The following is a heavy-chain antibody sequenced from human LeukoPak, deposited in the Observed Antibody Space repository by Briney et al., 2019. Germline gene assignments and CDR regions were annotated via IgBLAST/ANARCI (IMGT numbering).Heavy chain of an antibody. V-gene: IGHV3-30*04. CDR1: GFTFSSYA. CDR2: ISYDGSNK. Sequence: GRSLRLSCAASGFTFSSYAMHWVRQAPGKGLEWVAVISYDGSNKYYADSVKGRFTISRDNSKNTLYLQMNSLRAEDTAVYYCARDQQQLGSFDLWGRGTLVTVSS. J-gene: IGHJ2*01. D-gene: IGHD6-13*01. CDR3: ARDQQQLGSFDL.